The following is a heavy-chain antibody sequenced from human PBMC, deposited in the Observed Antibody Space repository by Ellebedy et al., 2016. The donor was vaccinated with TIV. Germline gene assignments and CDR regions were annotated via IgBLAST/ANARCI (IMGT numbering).Heavy chain of an antibody. CDR1: GFTFSSYS. Sequence: GESLKISXAASGFTFSSYSMNWVRQAPGKGLEWVSGINWNGGSTGYADSVKGRFTISRDNAKNSLYLQMNSLRAEDTALYYCARESYDYVWGSYRYRFDYWGQGTLVTVSS. V-gene: IGHV3-20*04. CDR2: INWNGGST. J-gene: IGHJ4*02. CDR3: ARESYDYVWGSYRYRFDY. D-gene: IGHD3-16*02.